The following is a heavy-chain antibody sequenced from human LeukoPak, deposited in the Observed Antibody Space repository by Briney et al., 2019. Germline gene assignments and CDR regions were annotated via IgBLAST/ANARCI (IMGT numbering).Heavy chain of an antibody. D-gene: IGHD6-19*01. Sequence: GGSLRLSCAASGFTFSSHGMHWVRQAPGKGLQWVAFLRLDGINKYYADSVKGRFTISRDNTKNTLYLHMNSLRAEDTAVYYCAKGYSSGSGYYDYWGQGTLVTVSS. J-gene: IGHJ4*02. CDR3: AKGYSSGSGYYDY. CDR1: GFTFSSHG. CDR2: LRLDGINK. V-gene: IGHV3-30*02.